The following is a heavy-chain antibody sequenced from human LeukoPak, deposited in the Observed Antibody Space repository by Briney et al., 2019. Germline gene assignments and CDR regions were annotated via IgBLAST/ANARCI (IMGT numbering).Heavy chain of an antibody. V-gene: IGHV4-39*02. Sequence: SETLSLTCTVSGGSIRSSDYYWAWIRPPPGKGLEWIGNIYYSGTTYYSPSLKSRITMSVDTSNNHFSLRLTSVTAADTAVYYCATRGTWVQPVYHWGQGALVIVSS. CDR3: ATRGTWVQPVYH. J-gene: IGHJ5*02. D-gene: IGHD1-26*01. CDR2: IYYSGTT. CDR1: GGSIRSSDYY.